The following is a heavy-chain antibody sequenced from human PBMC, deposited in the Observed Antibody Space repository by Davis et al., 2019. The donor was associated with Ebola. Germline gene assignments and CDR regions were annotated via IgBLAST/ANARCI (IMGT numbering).Heavy chain of an antibody. V-gene: IGHV3-23*01. Sequence: PGGSLRLSCAASGFTFSSYAMSWVRQAPGKGLEWVSAISGSGGSTYYADSVKGRFTISRDNAKNSLYLQMNSLRAEDTAVYYCAKDWVPGSGWENGVYWGQGTLVTVSS. CDR1: GFTFSSYA. D-gene: IGHD6-19*01. CDR2: ISGSGGST. CDR3: AKDWVPGSGWENGVY. J-gene: IGHJ4*02.